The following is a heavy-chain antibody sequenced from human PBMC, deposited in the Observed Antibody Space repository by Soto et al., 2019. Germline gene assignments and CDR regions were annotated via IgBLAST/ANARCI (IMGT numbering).Heavy chain of an antibody. D-gene: IGHD3-22*01. Sequence: TLSLTCTVSGGSISSGGYYWSWIRQHPGKGLEWIGYIYHSGTTYYNPSLKSRVTISVDTSKNQFSLKLTSVTAADTAVYYCARHYTRTYYYDSSGYYYDWGQGTLVTVSS. V-gene: IGHV4-31*03. J-gene: IGHJ4*02. CDR2: IYHSGTT. CDR1: GGSISSGGYY. CDR3: ARHYTRTYYYDSSGYYYD.